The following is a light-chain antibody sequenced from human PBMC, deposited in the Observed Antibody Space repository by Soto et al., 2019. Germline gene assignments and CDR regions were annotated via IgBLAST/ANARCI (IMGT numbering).Light chain of an antibody. V-gene: IGKV1-33*01. CDR2: DAS. CDR3: QQYHDLPFT. J-gene: IGKJ3*01. CDR1: QDINIY. Sequence: DIQMTQSPSSLSASVGDRVTITCQASQDINIYLNWYQQKPGKAPKLLIYDASNLQTGVPSRFSGSGSGTYFTFTISSLQPEDIATYSCQQYHDLPFTFGPGTKVDIK.